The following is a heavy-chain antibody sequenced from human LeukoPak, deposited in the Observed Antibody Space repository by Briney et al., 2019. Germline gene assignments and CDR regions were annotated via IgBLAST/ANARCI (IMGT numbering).Heavy chain of an antibody. CDR1: GYTFTGYY. D-gene: IGHD2-2*01. Sequence: ASVKVSCKASGYTFTGYYMHWVRQAPGQGLEWMGWINPNRGGTNYAQKFQGRVTMTRDTSISTAYMELSRLRSDDTAVYYCARGLYCSSTSCYYGMDVWGQGTTVTVSS. J-gene: IGHJ6*02. V-gene: IGHV1-2*02. CDR2: INPNRGGT. CDR3: ARGLYCSSTSCYYGMDV.